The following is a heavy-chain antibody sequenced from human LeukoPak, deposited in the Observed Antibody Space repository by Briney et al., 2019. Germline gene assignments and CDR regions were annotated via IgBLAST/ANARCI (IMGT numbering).Heavy chain of an antibody. V-gene: IGHV4-61*05. J-gene: IGHJ6*03. CDR2: IYYSGST. Sequence: SETLSLTCTVSGGSISSSSYYWGWIRQPPGKGLEWIGYIYYSGSTNYNPSLKSRVTISVDTSKNQFSLKLSSVTAADTAVYYCARFRGYQPGYYYYMDVWGKGTTVTISS. CDR1: GGSISSSSYY. D-gene: IGHD3-10*01. CDR3: ARFRGYQPGYYYYMDV.